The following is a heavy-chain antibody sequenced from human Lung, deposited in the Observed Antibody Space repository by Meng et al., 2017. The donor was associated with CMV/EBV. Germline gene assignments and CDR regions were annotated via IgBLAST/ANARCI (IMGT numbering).Heavy chain of an antibody. CDR3: ARRRGGSGRDC. CDR1: GGSISSNGYY. J-gene: IGHJ4*02. Sequence: LAPRGSGPGLVKPSETLSLTCTVSGGSISSNGYYWDWVRQPPGKGLEWIGAIYHSGSTSYNPSLQSRVTMFVDTSKNQFSLMLTSVTATDTAVYYCARRRGGSGRDCWGQGTLVTVSS. D-gene: IGHD3-10*01. CDR2: IYHSGST. V-gene: IGHV4-39*01.